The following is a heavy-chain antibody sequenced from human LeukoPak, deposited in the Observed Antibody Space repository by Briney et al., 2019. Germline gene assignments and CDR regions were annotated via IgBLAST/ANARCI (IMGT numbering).Heavy chain of an antibody. D-gene: IGHD4-17*01. V-gene: IGHV3-9*01. J-gene: IGHJ4*02. CDR1: GFTFDDYS. CDR2: ISWNSGSI. Sequence: AGGSLRLSCAASGFTFDDYSMHWVRQAPGKGLEWVSGISWNSGSIGYADSVKGRFTISRDNAKNSLYLQMNSLRAEDTALYYCAKDTATVTNYFDYWGQGTLVTVSS. CDR3: AKDTATVTNYFDY.